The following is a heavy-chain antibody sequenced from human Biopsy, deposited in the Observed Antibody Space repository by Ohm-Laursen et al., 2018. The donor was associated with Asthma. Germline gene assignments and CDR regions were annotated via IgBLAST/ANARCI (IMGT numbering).Heavy chain of an antibody. CDR3: ALSQDSGFDDHSPSWFDP. V-gene: IGHV2-5*02. Sequence: ATQTLTLTDSFSGLSLRTPGVGVGWIRQSPGKALEWLALIYWDDYNLFRPSLKRRLTITKDPSKNQVVLTMTKMDPVDSGTYYCALSQDSGFDDHSPSWFDPWGQGTLVTVSS. D-gene: IGHD3-9*01. CDR1: GLSLRTPGVG. CDR2: IYWDDYN. J-gene: IGHJ5*02.